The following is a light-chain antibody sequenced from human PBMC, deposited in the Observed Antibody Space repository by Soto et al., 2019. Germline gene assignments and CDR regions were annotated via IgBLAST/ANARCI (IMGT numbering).Light chain of an antibody. CDR1: SSGVDTYNR. J-gene: IGLJ1*01. CDR3: CSYAGSHTWV. Sequence: QSATTQPRSVSGSPGQSVTVSCTGTSSGVDTYNRVSWYQQPPGTAPKLMIYEVSNRPSWVPDRFSGSRSGNTASLTISGLQSEDEADYYCCSYAGSHTWVFGTGTKLTVL. CDR2: EVS. V-gene: IGLV2-18*02.